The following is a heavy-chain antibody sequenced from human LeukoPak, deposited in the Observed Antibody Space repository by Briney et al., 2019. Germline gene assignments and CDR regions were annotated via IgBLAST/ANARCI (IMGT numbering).Heavy chain of an antibody. CDR1: GGSISSSNW. CDR3: ARRGRESGWIFDY. D-gene: IGHD6-19*01. V-gene: IGHV4-4*02. Sequence: SGTLSLTCAVSGGSISSSNWWSWVRQPPGKGLEWIGEIYHSGSTNYNPSLKSRVTISVDKSKNQFSLKLSSVTAADTAVYYWARRGRESGWIFDYWGQGTLVTVSS. J-gene: IGHJ4*02. CDR2: IYHSGST.